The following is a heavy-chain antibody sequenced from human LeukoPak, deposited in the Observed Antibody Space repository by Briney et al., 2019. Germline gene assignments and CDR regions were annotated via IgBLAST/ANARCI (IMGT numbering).Heavy chain of an antibody. CDR1: GFTFSSYG. CDR3: AKGEWELLPHLFYYFDY. V-gene: IGHV3-30*18. J-gene: IGHJ4*02. CDR2: ISYDGSNK. Sequence: PGGSLRLSCAASGFTFSSYGMHWVRQAPGKGLEWVAVISYDGSNKYYADSVKGRFTISRDNSKNTLYLQMNSLRAEDTAVYYCAKGEWELLPHLFYYFDYWGQGTLATVS. D-gene: IGHD1-26*01.